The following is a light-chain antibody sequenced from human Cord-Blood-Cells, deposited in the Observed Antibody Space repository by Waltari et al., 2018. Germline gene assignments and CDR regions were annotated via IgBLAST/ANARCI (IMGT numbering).Light chain of an antibody. CDR1: VLAKKY. J-gene: IGLJ3*02. Sequence: SYELTQPSSVSVSPGQTARITCSGDVLAKKYARWFQQKPGQAPELVIYKDSERPSGIPGRFSGSSSGTTVTLTISGAQVEDEADYYCYSAADNNLVFGGGTKLTVL. V-gene: IGLV3-27*01. CDR2: KDS. CDR3: YSAADNNLV.